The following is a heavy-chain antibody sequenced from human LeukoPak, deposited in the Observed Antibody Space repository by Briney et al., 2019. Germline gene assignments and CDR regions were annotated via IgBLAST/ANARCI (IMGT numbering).Heavy chain of an antibody. V-gene: IGHV3-23*01. CDR1: GFTLSSYA. CDR3: AKEGDTVVTRLFGDILELDY. D-gene: IGHD4-23*01. Sequence: GGSLRLSRAASGFTLSSYAMSWVRQAPGEGLEWVSAISGRGGSTYYADSVKGRFTISRDNSKNTLYLQMNSLRAEDTAVYYCAKEGDTVVTRLFGDILELDYWGQGTLVTVSS. CDR2: ISGRGGST. J-gene: IGHJ4*02.